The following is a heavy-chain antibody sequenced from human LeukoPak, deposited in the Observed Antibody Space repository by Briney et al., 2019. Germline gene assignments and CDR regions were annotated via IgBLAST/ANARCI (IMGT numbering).Heavy chain of an antibody. J-gene: IGHJ4*02. D-gene: IGHD5-18*01. V-gene: IGHV3-21*04. CDR2: VSSTSSFI. CDR1: GFTFSSYS. CDR3: AKVQLDWHTAMVYGYFDY. Sequence: GGSLRLSCAASGFTFSSYSINWVRQAPGKGLEWVSCVSSTSSFIYYADSVKGRFTISRDNAKNSLYLQMNSLRAEDTAVYYCAKVQLDWHTAMVYGYFDYWGQGTLVTVSS.